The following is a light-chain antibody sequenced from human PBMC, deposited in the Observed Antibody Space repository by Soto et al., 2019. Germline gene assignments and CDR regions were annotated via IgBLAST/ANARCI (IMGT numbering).Light chain of an antibody. CDR3: QQRSIWPPV. V-gene: IGKV3-11*01. J-gene: IGKJ4*01. CDR1: QSVGTY. CDR2: DSS. Sequence: EIVMTQSPATLSLSPGQRATLSCRASQSVGTYLAWYQQKPGQAPSLLIYDSSHRAIDLTARFSGSGSGTDFTLPISRLEPEDFAVYYCQQRSIWPPVFGGGTKVGIK.